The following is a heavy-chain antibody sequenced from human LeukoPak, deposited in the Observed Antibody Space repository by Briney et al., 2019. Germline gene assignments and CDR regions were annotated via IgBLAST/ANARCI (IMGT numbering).Heavy chain of an antibody. CDR2: IWSDGSNK. J-gene: IGHJ4*02. CDR1: GFTFSDYG. V-gene: IGHV3-33*01. CDR3: VRASGSFDY. D-gene: IGHD3-10*01. Sequence: GGSLRLSCAAFGFTFSDYGIHWVRRAPGKGLEWVAVIWSDGSNKYYADSVKGRFTISRDNSRKALYLQMNSLRAEDTAVYYCVRASGSFDYWGQGTLVTVSS.